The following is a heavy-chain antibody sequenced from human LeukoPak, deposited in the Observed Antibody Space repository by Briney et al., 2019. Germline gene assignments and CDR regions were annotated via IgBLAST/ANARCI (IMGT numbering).Heavy chain of an antibody. CDR2: IKQDGSEK. D-gene: IGHD4-17*01. V-gene: IGHV3-7*02. J-gene: IGHJ4*02. CDR3: TVTTGY. Sequence: GGSLRLSCAASGFTFSSYAMSWVRQAPGKGPEWVANIKQDGSEKYYVDSVKGRFTISRDNAKNSLYLQMNSLKAEDTAVYYCTVTTGYWGQGTLVTVSS. CDR1: GFTFSSYA.